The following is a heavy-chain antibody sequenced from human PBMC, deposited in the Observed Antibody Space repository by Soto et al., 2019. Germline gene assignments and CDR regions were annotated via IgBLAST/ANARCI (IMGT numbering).Heavy chain of an antibody. CDR3: KKEVAGESPFYYYYMDV. CDR2: IKSKTDGGTT. Sequence: PGGSLRLSCAASGFTFSDAWMSWVRQTPGKGLEWVGRIKSKTDGGTTDYAAPVKGRFTISRDDSKNTLYLQMNSLKTEDTAVYYCKKEVAGESPFYYYYMDVWGKGTTVTVSS. V-gene: IGHV3-15*01. J-gene: IGHJ6*03. CDR1: GFTFSDAW.